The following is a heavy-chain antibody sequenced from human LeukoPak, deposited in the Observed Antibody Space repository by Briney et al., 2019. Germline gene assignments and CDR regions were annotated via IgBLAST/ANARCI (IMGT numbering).Heavy chain of an antibody. V-gene: IGHV3-21*01. J-gene: IGHJ1*01. Sequence: GGSLRLSCAASGFTFSSYSMNWVRQAPGKGLEWVSSISSSSSYIYYADSVKGRFTISRDNAKYSLYLQMNSLRAEDTAVYYCAEETYDSSGYYPFQHWGQGTLVTVSS. CDR3: AEETYDSSGYYPFQH. CDR2: ISSSSSYI. D-gene: IGHD3-22*01. CDR1: GFTFSSYS.